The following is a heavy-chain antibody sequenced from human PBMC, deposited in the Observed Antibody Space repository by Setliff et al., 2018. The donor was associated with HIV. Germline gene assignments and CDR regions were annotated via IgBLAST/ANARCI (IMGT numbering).Heavy chain of an antibody. V-gene: IGHV4-31*03. CDR3: ARSAGRITTFGVVITNAFDI. Sequence: SETLSLTCSVSSGSISDGAYYWTWVRQSPGKGLEFIGYFFDGSPEYNPSLQSRVTISADTSKNQLYLNVISVTGADTAVYYCARSAGRITTFGVVITNAFDIWGQGTMVTVSS. CDR2: FFDGSP. D-gene: IGHD3-3*01. CDR1: SGSISDGAYY. J-gene: IGHJ3*02.